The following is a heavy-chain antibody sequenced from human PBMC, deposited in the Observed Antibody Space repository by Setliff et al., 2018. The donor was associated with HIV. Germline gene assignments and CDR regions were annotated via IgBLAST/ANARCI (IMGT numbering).Heavy chain of an antibody. V-gene: IGHV4-4*08. J-gene: IGHJ1*01. CDR3: ARHYGAVKSVVTVVAKYFPH. CDR2: LDTRGRA. CDR1: GGSMNSYL. D-gene: IGHD2-21*02. Sequence: SETLSLTCTVSGGSMNSYLWNWIRQPPGKGLEWIGYLDTRGRAIYNPSLESRVTISVDTSKNQFSLKLTSVTAADTAVYYCARHYGAVKSVVTVVAKYFPHWGQGTLVTVSS.